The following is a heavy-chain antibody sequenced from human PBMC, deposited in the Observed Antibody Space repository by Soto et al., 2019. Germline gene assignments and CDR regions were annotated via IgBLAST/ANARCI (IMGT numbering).Heavy chain of an antibody. D-gene: IGHD3-22*01. Sequence: PSETLSLTCTVSGGSVSTGSYYWNWIRQSPGKGLEWIGYIYYGGSSDYNPSPKNQVNPSLESRVPISVDTSMNQFSLRLRSLTAADTAVYYCARDRNYYDASFGYWGQVNLVAVSS. J-gene: IGHJ4*02. CDR2: IYYGGSS. V-gene: IGHV4-61*01. CDR1: GGSVSTGSYY. CDR3: ARDRNYYDASFGY.